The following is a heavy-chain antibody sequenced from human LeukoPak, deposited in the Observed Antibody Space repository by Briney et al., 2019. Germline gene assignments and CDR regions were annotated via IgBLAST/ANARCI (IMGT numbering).Heavy chain of an antibody. Sequence: SETLSLTCAVYGGSFSGYYWSWIRQPPGKGLEWIGSIYYSGNTYYDASLKSRVAMSVDTSKNQFSLKVRSVTAADTAVYFCARLDWGSRGSGSFDIWGQGTLVIVSS. CDR1: GGSFSGYY. D-gene: IGHD7-27*01. CDR3: ARLDWGSRGSGSFDI. V-gene: IGHV4-34*01. J-gene: IGHJ4*02. CDR2: IYYSGNT.